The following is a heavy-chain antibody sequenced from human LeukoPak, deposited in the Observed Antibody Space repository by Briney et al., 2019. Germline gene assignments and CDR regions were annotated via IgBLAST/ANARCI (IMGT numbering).Heavy chain of an antibody. Sequence: PGGSLRLSCAASGFTFSSYSMNWVRQAPGKGLEWVSSISSSSSYIYYADSVKGRFTISRDNAKNSLYLQMNSLRAEDTALYYCAKVTYYYDSSVAFDIWGQGTMVTVSS. D-gene: IGHD3-22*01. V-gene: IGHV3-21*04. J-gene: IGHJ3*02. CDR3: AKVTYYYDSSVAFDI. CDR2: ISSSSSYI. CDR1: GFTFSSYS.